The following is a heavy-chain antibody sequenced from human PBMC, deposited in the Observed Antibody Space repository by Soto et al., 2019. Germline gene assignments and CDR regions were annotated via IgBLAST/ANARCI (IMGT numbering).Heavy chain of an antibody. Sequence: ASVKVSCKVSGYTLTELSMHWVRQAPGKGLEWMGGFDPEDGETIYAQKFQGRVTMTEDTSTDTAYMELSSLRSEDTAVYYCATVGITTVRGVIQWYYGMDVWGQGATVTVSS. CDR1: GYTLTELS. CDR2: FDPEDGET. J-gene: IGHJ6*02. V-gene: IGHV1-24*01. CDR3: ATVGITTVRGVIQWYYGMDV. D-gene: IGHD3-10*01.